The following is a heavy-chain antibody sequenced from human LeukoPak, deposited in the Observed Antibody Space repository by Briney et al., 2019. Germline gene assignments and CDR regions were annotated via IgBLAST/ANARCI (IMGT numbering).Heavy chain of an antibody. V-gene: IGHV1-69*05. CDR3: ERVDDSSGYYFGAFDI. D-gene: IGHD3-22*01. CDR2: IIPIFGTA. J-gene: IGHJ3*02. Sequence: SVKVSCKASGCTFSSYAISWVRQAPAQGLEWMGGIIPIFGTANYAQKFQGRVTITTDESTSTAYMELRSLRSEDTAVYYCERVDDSSGYYFGAFDIWGQGTMVTVSS. CDR1: GCTFSSYA.